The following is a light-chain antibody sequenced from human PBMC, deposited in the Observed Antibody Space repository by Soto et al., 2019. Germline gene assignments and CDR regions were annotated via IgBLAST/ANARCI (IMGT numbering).Light chain of an antibody. CDR2: DAS. J-gene: IGKJ2*01. Sequence: ELVMTQSPVTLSVSPGERVALSCRASQSVGSNFAWYQQRPGQAPRLLIYDASTRATGIPARFSGSGSATDFTLIISSMQYEDSAVYYCQQYNNWSYTFGQGTKLEIK. CDR3: QQYNNWSYT. V-gene: IGKV3D-15*01. CDR1: QSVGSN.